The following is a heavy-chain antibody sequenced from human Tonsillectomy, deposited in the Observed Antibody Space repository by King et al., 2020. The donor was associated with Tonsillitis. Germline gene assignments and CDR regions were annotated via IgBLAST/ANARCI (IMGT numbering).Heavy chain of an antibody. D-gene: IGHD2-8*02. CDR3: SGQGGVFLDS. V-gene: IGHV4-4*02. CDR2: MHHSGPT. CDR1: GDSISSTNW. Sequence: VQLQESGPGLVKPSGTLSLTCAVSGDSISSTNWWSWVRQPPGNGLEWIGGMHHSGPTNYNPSLQSRVTISGDKPQNQFSLELRSLTAADTAVYYCSGQGGVFLDSWSQGSLVIVSS. J-gene: IGHJ4*02.